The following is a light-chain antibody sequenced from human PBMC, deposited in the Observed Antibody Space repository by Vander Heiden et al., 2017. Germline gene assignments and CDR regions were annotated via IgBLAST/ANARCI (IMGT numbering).Light chain of an antibody. V-gene: IGKV1-39*01. CDR2: AAS. CDR1: QTISSY. CDR3: QQGYSTPLT. J-gene: IGKJ4*01. Sequence: DIQMTQSPSSLSASVGASVTITCRARQTISSYLNWYQQKPGKAPKLLIYAASSLQSGVPSRFSGSGSGTDFTLTISSLQPEDFAAYYCQQGYSTPLTFGGGTKVEIK.